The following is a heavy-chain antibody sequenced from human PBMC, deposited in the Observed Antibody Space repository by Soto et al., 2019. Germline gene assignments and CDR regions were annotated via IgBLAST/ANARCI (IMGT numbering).Heavy chain of an antibody. J-gene: IGHJ4*02. Sequence: EVQLLESGGVLVEPGGSLRLSCTASGFTFSSHSMTWVRQAPGKGLEWVSGLSDSGGNRYYADSVKGRFTISRDNSMNTLYLQMTTLRAEATAVYSCSNVSSACYVGFFDLLGQGTLITVYS. D-gene: IGHD3-10*02. CDR2: LSDSGGNR. CDR1: GFTFSSHS. CDR3: SNVSSACYVGFFDL. V-gene: IGHV3-23*01.